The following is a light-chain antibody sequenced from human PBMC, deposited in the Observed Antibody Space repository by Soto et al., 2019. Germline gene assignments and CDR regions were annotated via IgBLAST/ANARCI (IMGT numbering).Light chain of an antibody. J-gene: IGKJ1*01. CDR2: GAS. CDR3: QQYGSSPWT. CDR1: QNINTN. Sequence: EIEMTQSPATLSLSPGERATLSCRASQNINTNLAWYQQSPGQAPRLLIYGASSRATGIPDRFSGSGSVTDFTLTISRLEPEDFAVYYCQQYGSSPWTFGQGTKVEIK. V-gene: IGKV3-20*01.